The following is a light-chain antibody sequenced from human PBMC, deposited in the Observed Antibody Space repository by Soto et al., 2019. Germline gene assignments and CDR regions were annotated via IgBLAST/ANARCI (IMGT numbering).Light chain of an antibody. CDR1: SSDVGGYNY. J-gene: IGLJ2*01. CDR2: DVS. Sequence: QSALTQPASVSGSPGQSITISCTGTSSDVGGYNYVSWYQQHPGKAPKLMIYDVSNRPSGVSNRFSGSKSGNTASLTISGLQAEDEADYYCSSYTSSSTLVFGGGPMVTVL. V-gene: IGLV2-14*01. CDR3: SSYTSSSTLV.